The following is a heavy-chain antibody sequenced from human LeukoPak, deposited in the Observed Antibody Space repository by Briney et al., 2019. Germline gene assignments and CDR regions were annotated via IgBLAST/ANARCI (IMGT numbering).Heavy chain of an antibody. Sequence: ASVKVSCKASGYTFTSNGISWVRQAPGQGLEWMGWISAYNGNTNYEQKLQGRVTMTRDTSTSTVYMELSNLRSDDTAVYYCARDPHIIGSGRSDFDYWGQGTQITVSS. J-gene: IGHJ4*02. D-gene: IGHD3-10*01. CDR3: ARDPHIIGSGRSDFDY. CDR1: GYTFTSNG. V-gene: IGHV1-18*01. CDR2: ISAYNGNT.